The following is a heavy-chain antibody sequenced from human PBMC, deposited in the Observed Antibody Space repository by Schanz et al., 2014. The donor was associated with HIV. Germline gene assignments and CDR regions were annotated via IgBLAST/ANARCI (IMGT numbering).Heavy chain of an antibody. D-gene: IGHD6-19*01. J-gene: IGHJ3*02. V-gene: IGHV3-30*18. CDR3: AKDLRQWLARGGNPLDI. CDR1: GFTFSSYG. Sequence: QVQLVESGGGVVQPGRSLRLSCAASGFTFSSYGMHWVRQAPGKGLEWVAVISYDGSNKYYADSLKGRFTIARDNSKNTLYLQMNSLRAEDTAVYFCAKDLRQWLARGGNPLDIWGQGTMVTVS. CDR2: ISYDGSNK.